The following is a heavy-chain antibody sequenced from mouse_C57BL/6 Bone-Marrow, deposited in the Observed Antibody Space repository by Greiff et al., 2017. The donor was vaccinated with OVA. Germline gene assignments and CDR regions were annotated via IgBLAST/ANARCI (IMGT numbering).Heavy chain of an antibody. Sequence: VQLQQSVAELVRPGASVKLSCTASGFNIKNPYMHWVKQRPEQGLEWIGRIDPANGNTKYAPKFQGKATITADTSSNTAYLQLSSLTSEDTAIYYCARFYYGNYGGFAYWGQGTLVTVAA. V-gene: IGHV14-3*01. CDR1: GFNIKNPY. CDR3: ARFYYGNYGGFAY. J-gene: IGHJ3*01. D-gene: IGHD2-1*01. CDR2: IDPANGNT.